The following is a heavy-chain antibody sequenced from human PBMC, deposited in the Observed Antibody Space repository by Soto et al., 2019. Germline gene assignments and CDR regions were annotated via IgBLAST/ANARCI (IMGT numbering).Heavy chain of an antibody. D-gene: IGHD1-1*01. CDR1: GFSFSNYA. J-gene: IGHJ4*02. CDR3: TTGPFISWDY. V-gene: IGHV3-23*01. Sequence: EVQLLESGGGLVQPGGSLRLSCEASGFSFSNYAMSWVRQAPGKGLEWVSVITSSGDTHFAASVKGRFTISRDNSKNTLDLQLNSLRAEDTAIYYCTTGPFISWDYWGQGPLVTVSS. CDR2: ITSSGDT.